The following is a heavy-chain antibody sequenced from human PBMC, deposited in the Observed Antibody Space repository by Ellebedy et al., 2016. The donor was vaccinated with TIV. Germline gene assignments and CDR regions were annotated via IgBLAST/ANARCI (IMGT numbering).Heavy chain of an antibody. CDR2: IKSRHEGGTI. V-gene: IGHV3-15*01. CDR1: GFTFEYAW. CDR3: TGHIIDY. Sequence: GESLKISCAASGFTFEYAWMSWVRQAPGKGLEWVGRIKSRHEGGTIDYAAPGKGRFTFSRDDSKNTVYLQMNSLKTEDTAVYYCTGHIIDYWGQGTAVTVSS. J-gene: IGHJ4*02.